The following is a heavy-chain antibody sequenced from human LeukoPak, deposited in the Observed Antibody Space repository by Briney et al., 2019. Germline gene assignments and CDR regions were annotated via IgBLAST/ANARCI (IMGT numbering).Heavy chain of an antibody. CDR1: GFTFISFG. J-gene: IGHJ4*02. D-gene: IGHD3-10*01. CDR3: ARSGWFGELGFDY. CDR2: ITGDGTST. V-gene: IGHV3-21*01. Sequence: GGSLRLSCAASGFTFISFGMNWVRQAPGKGLEWVSGITGDGTSTYYADSVKGRFTFSRDNAKNSLFLQMNSLRAEDTAVYYCARSGWFGELGFDYWGQGTLVTVSS.